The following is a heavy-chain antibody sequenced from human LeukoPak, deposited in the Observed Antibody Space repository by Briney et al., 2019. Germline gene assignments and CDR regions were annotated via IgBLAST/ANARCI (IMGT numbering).Heavy chain of an antibody. Sequence: ASVKVSCKASGGTFSSYAISWVRQAPGQGLEWMGGIIPIFGTANYAQKFQGRVTITADESTSTAYMELSSLRSEDTAVYYCARWKWFGEHYYYYYMDVWGKGTTVTVSS. V-gene: IGHV1-69*01. J-gene: IGHJ6*03. CDR1: GGTFSSYA. CDR3: ARWKWFGEHYYYYYMDV. CDR2: IIPIFGTA. D-gene: IGHD3-10*01.